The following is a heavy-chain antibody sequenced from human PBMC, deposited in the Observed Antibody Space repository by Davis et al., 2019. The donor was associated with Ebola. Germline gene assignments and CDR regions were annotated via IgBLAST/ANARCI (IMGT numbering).Heavy chain of an antibody. V-gene: IGHV3-30*03. CDR2: ISYDGSNK. CDR1: GFTVSSYG. J-gene: IGHJ4*02. Sequence: GESLKISCEASGFTVSSYGMHWVRQAPGKGLEWVAVISYDGSNKYYADSVKGRFTISRDNSKNTLYLQMNSLRAEDTAVYYCARRTPPDYWGQGTLVTVSS. CDR3: ARRTPPDY.